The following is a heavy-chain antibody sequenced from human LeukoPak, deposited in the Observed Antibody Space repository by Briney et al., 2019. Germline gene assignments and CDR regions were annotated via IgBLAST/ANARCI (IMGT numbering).Heavy chain of an antibody. CDR3: AKDASPIWSGYSLTYYYYYMDV. J-gene: IGHJ6*03. CDR2: ISGSGGST. D-gene: IGHD3-3*01. Sequence: GGSLRLSCAASGFTFSSYAMSWVRQAPGKGLEWVSAISGSGGSTYYADSVKGRFTISRDNSKNTLYLQMNSLRAEDTAVYYCAKDASPIWSGYSLTYYYYYMDVWGKGTTVTVSS. V-gene: IGHV3-23*01. CDR1: GFTFSSYA.